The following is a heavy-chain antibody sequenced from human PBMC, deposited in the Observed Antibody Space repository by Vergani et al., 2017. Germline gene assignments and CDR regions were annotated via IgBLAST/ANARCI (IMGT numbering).Heavy chain of an antibody. D-gene: IGHD3/OR15-3a*01. CDR1: GFIFSDHY. CDR3: FYDFWAGYDSGDV. V-gene: IGHV3-72*01. Sequence: EVQVVESGGGLVQPGGSLRLSCAASGFIFSDHYMDWVRQAPGKGLEWVGRIRNKANDYATVYAVSVKGRFTISRDDSKKTAYLQMNGLTTEDTAVYYCFYDFWAGYDSGDVWGKGTTVTVSS. J-gene: IGHJ6*04. CDR2: IRNKANDYAT.